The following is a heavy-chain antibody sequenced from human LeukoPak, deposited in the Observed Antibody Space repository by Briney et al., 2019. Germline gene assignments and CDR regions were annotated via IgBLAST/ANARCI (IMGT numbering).Heavy chain of an antibody. CDR1: GGSISSGNYY. V-gene: IGHV4-31*03. CDR3: ARLDILTAANFDP. CDR2: IYYSGVT. Sequence: PSETLSLTCTVSGGSISSGNYYWSWIRQHPGKGLEWIGYIYYSGVTQYNPYLKSRVTISVDTSKNQFSLRLSSVTAADTAVYYCARLDILTAANFDPWGQGTLVTVSA. J-gene: IGHJ5*02. D-gene: IGHD3-9*01.